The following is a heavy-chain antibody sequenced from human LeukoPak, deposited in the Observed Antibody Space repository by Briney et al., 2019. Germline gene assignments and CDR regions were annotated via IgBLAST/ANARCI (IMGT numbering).Heavy chain of an antibody. CDR3: ARVPDPYDYFDY. J-gene: IGHJ4*02. CDR1: GGSTSSDSYY. D-gene: IGHD2-2*01. V-gene: IGHV4-39*07. Sequence: SETLSLTCTVSGGSTSSDSYYWGWIRQPPGKGLEWIASIYYNGRTYDNPSLKSRVTISVDTSKNQFSLKLSSVTAADTAVYYCARVPDPYDYFDYWGQGTLVTVSS. CDR2: IYYNGRT.